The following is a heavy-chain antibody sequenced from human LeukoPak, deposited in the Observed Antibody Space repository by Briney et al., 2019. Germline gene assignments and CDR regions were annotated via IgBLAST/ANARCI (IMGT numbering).Heavy chain of an antibody. Sequence: SETLSLTCTVSGYSISSGYYWGWIRQPPGKGLEWIGSIYHSGSTYYNPSLKSRVTISVDTSKNQFSLKLSSVTAADTAVYYCARTNVDSSSWYYYYYGMDVWGQGTTVTVSS. V-gene: IGHV4-38-2*02. J-gene: IGHJ6*02. CDR3: ARTNVDSSSWYYYYYGMDV. CDR1: GYSISSGYY. D-gene: IGHD6-13*01. CDR2: IYHSGST.